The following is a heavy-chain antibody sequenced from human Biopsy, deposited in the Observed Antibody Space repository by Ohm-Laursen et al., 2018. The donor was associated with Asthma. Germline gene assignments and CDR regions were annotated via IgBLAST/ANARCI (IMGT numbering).Heavy chain of an antibody. CDR1: GFVFSQCG. V-gene: IGHV3-30*03. Sequence: GQTLSLTCAASGFVFSQCGMHWVRQVAGKGLDWVAVVTYDGISQYYAESVKGRFTISRDNSRNTLNLQMNSVRPDDTAVYFCARERAGVLGSYNGMDVWGPGTTVSVSS. CDR3: ARERAGVLGSYNGMDV. D-gene: IGHD2-8*01. CDR2: VTYDGISQ. J-gene: IGHJ6*02.